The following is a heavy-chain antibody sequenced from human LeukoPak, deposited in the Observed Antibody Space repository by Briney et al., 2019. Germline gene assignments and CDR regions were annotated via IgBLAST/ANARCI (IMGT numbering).Heavy chain of an antibody. CDR2: SYYRVTS. J-gene: IGHJ4*02. Sequence: SETLSLTCTVAVDSISTYYWSWIRQPAGKGLEWIGYSYYRVTSDYNPSLKSRVTMSVDMSTRQISLKLSSVTAADTAVYYCARAVGGDGSGSLWGRGTLVTVSS. V-gene: IGHV4-59*01. D-gene: IGHD3-10*01. CDR1: VDSISTYY. CDR3: ARAVGGDGSGSL.